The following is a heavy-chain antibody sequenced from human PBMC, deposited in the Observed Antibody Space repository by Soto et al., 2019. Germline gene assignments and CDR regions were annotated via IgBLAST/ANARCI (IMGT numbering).Heavy chain of an antibody. CDR2: IYPSGMP. CDR3: ASERGGYGLFDS. V-gene: IGHV4-30-2*01. D-gene: IGHD5-18*01. Sequence: QLQLQESGSGLVKPSHTLSLTCTVSGGSISNAAYSWSWIRQPPGKGLEWIGYIYPSGMPFYNPSLRSRATISIDRSNDQLSLNLKSVTAADTAVYYCASERGGYGLFDSWGQGTLVTVSS. CDR1: GGSISNAAYS. J-gene: IGHJ4*02.